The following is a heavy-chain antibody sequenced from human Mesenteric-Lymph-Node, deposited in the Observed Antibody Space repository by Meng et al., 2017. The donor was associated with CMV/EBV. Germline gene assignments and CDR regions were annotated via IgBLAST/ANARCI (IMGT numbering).Heavy chain of an antibody. J-gene: IGHJ4*02. Sequence: VYGGSFSGYYWSWIRQPPGKGLEWIGEINHSGSTNYNPYLKSRVTISVDTSKNQFSLKLSSVTAADTAVYYCARERGWGTLMYYFDYWGQGTLVTVSS. D-gene: IGHD6-19*01. CDR3: ARERGWGTLMYYFDY. CDR2: INHSGST. CDR1: GGSFSGYY. V-gene: IGHV4-34*01.